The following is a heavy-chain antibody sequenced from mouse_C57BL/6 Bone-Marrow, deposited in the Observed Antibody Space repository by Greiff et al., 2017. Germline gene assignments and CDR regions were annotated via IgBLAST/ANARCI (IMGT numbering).Heavy chain of an antibody. D-gene: IGHD6-5*01. Sequence: VQLQQSGAELVRPGASVKLSCTASGFNIKDDYMHWVKQRPEQGLEWIGWIDPENGDTEYASKVQGKATITADTSSNTAYLQLSSLTSEDTAVYYCTPISGAYWGQGTLVTVSA. J-gene: IGHJ3*01. CDR2: IDPENGDT. CDR3: TPISGAY. V-gene: IGHV14-4*01. CDR1: GFNIKDDY.